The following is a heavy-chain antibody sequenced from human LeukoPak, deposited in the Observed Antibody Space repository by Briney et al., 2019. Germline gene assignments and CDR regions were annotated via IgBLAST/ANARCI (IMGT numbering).Heavy chain of an antibody. D-gene: IGHD2-2*01. V-gene: IGHV3-33*01. J-gene: IGHJ3*02. CDR2: IWYDGSNK. CDR1: GFTFSSYG. CDR3: AGGTSIDDAFDI. Sequence: GGSLRLSCAASGFTFSSYGMHWVRQAPGKGLEWVAVIWYDGSNKYYADSVKGRFTISRDNSKNTRYLQMNSLRAEDTAVYYCAGGTSIDDAFDIWGQGTMVTVSS.